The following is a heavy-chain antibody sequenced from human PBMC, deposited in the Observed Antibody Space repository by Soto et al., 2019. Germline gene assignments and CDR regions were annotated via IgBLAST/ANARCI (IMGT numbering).Heavy chain of an antibody. CDR1: GSTFSSYA. D-gene: IGHD3-10*01. CDR3: ARDQNYYGSGSYYTG. Sequence: SVKVSCKASGSTFSSYAISWVRQSPGQGLEWMGGIIPIFGTANYAQKFQGRVTITADESTSTAYMELSSLRSEDTAVYYCARDQNYYGSGSYYTGWGQGTMVTVSS. J-gene: IGHJ3*01. CDR2: IIPIFGTA. V-gene: IGHV1-69*13.